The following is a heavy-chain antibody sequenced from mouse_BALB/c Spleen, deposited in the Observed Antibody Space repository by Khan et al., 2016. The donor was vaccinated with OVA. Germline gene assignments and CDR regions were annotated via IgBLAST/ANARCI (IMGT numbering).Heavy chain of an antibody. D-gene: IGHD2-1*01. V-gene: IGHV9-3-1*01. CDR2: INTYTGEP. Sequence: QIQLVQSGPELKKPGETVKISCKASGYTLTNYGMNWVKQAPGKGLKWMGWINTYTGEPTYAEAFKGRIVFSLETSASTAYLQINNLKNEDTATYFCARSNGNDWFAYWGQGTLVTVSA. CDR1: GYTLTNYG. J-gene: IGHJ3*01. CDR3: ARSNGNDWFAY.